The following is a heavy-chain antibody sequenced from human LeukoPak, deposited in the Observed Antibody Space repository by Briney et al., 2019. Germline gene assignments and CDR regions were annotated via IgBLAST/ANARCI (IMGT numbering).Heavy chain of an antibody. Sequence: SETLSLTCTVSGGSISSGGYYWSWIRQHPGKGLEWIGYIYYSGSTYYNPSLKSRVTISVDTSKNQFSLKLSSVTAADTAVYYCARALVDGSGRPGPLYFDYWGQGTLVTVSS. CDR3: ARALVDGSGRPGPLYFDY. J-gene: IGHJ4*02. V-gene: IGHV4-31*03. CDR1: GGSISSGGYY. CDR2: IYYSGST. D-gene: IGHD3-10*01.